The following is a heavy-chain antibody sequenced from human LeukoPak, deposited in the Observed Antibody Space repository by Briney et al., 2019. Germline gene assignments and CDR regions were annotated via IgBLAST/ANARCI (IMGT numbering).Heavy chain of an antibody. CDR1: AYTFTGYY. Sequence: GASVKVSCKASAYTFTGYYMHWLRQAPGQGLDWMGWINPNSGGTNYAQNFQGRVTMTRDTSISTAYMELSRLRSDDTDVYYCARSMQQLRHFQHWGQGTLVTVSS. J-gene: IGHJ1*01. CDR2: INPNSGGT. V-gene: IGHV1-2*02. D-gene: IGHD6-13*01. CDR3: ARSMQQLRHFQH.